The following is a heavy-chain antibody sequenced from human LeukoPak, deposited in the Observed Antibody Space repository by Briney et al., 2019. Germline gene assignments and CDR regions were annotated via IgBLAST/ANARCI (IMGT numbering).Heavy chain of an antibody. D-gene: IGHD3-10*01. J-gene: IGHJ4*02. CDR3: AKMYHYGSGRGYFDD. CDR2: ISGIGGGT. Sequence: GALRLSCAASGFTFNNYVMSWVRQAPGKGLEWVSTISGIGGGTYYADSVKGRFTISRDNSKNTLYLQMDSLRAEDTALYYCAKMYHYGSGRGYFDDWGQGTLVTVSS. V-gene: IGHV3-23*01. CDR1: GFTFNNYV.